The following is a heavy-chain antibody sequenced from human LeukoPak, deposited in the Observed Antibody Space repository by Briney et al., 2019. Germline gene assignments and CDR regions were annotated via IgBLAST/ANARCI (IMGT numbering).Heavy chain of an antibody. CDR2: ISGHNGHT. J-gene: IGHJ4*02. V-gene: IGHV1-18*04. D-gene: IGHD6-19*01. Sequence: ASVKVSCKASGYTFTSYGINWVRQATGQGLEWMGWISGHNGHTNYVQKMQGRVTMTTDTSTNTAYMELRNLTSDDTAVYCCARGPGIAVAGVFDYWGQGSLVTVSS. CDR1: GYTFTSYG. CDR3: ARGPGIAVAGVFDY.